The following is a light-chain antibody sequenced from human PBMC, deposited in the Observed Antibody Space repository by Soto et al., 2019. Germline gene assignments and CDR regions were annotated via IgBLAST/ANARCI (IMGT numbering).Light chain of an antibody. Sequence: EIVMTQSPATLSVSPGERATLSCRASQRLVGNLAWYQQKPGQAPRLLIYQTSIRAAGIPARFSASGSGTDFTLTISDVQPEDFALYYCHQRQSWPRTFGQGTKVDIK. CDR1: QRLVGN. V-gene: IGKV3D-15*03. J-gene: IGKJ1*01. CDR2: QTS. CDR3: HQRQSWPRT.